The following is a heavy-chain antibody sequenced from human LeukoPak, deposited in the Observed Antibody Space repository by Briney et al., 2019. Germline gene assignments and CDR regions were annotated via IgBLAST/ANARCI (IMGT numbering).Heavy chain of an antibody. V-gene: IGHV4-38-2*02. CDR1: GYSLSSGYY. J-gene: IGHJ6*03. D-gene: IGHD6-6*01. CDR3: ARGVSSSAGGGYYYYYMDV. CDR2: VDHSGGT. Sequence: PSETLSLTCTVSGYSLSSGYYWGWIRQPPGKGLEWIGSVDHSGGTYYNPSLRSRVSISVDTSKNQFSLKLSSVTAADTAVYSCARGVSSSAGGGYYYYYMDVWGKGTTVTVSS.